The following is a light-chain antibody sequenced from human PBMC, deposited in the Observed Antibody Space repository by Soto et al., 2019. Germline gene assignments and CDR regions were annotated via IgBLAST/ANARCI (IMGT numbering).Light chain of an antibody. J-gene: IGKJ1*01. CDR3: LQYGGSPT. V-gene: IGKV3-20*01. Sequence: EIVLTQSPGTLXLSPGERATXSCRASQIVDXNHVAWYQQKPGQAPRLLIYTTSYRASGIPDRFTGSGSGTDFSLTISKLEPEDFVVYYCLQYGGSPTFGQGTRVDFK. CDR2: TTS. CDR1: QIVDXNH.